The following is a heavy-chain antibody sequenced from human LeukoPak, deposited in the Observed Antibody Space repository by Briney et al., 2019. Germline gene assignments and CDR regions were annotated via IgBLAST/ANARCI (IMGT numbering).Heavy chain of an antibody. Sequence: SETLSLTCTVSGGSISSYYWSWIRQPPGKGLEWIGYIYYSGSTNYNPSLKSRVTISVDTSKNQFSLKLSSVTAADTAVYYCARGGAAITMVRGVIITNLDAFDIWGQGTMVTVSS. CDR1: GGSISSYY. J-gene: IGHJ3*02. CDR2: IYYSGST. V-gene: IGHV4-59*01. CDR3: ARGGAAITMVRGVIITNLDAFDI. D-gene: IGHD3-10*01.